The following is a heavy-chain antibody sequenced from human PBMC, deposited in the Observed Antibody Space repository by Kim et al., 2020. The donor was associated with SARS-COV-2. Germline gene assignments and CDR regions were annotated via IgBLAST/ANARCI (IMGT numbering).Heavy chain of an antibody. Sequence: DGSEKTFVDSVKGRLTISRDNAKKSLFLQMNSLRVEDTAVYYCVSTQTFDYWGQGNLVIISS. J-gene: IGHJ4*02. CDR2: DGSEK. CDR3: VSTQTFDY. V-gene: IGHV3-7*01.